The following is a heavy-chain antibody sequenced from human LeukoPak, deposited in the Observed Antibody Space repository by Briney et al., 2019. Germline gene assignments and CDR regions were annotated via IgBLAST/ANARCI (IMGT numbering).Heavy chain of an antibody. D-gene: IGHD2-15*01. CDR2: IRSKPYGGTT. J-gene: IGHJ4*02. CDR1: GFTLGDYA. V-gene: IGHV3-49*03. CDR3: TRAAYCSGGSCYYFDY. Sequence: GGSLRLSCTTSGFTLGDYATSWFRQAPGKGLEWVGFIRSKPYGGTTEYAASVKGRFTFSREDSKSIAYLQMNSLKTEDTAVYYCTRAAYCSGGSCYYFDYWGQGTLVTVSS.